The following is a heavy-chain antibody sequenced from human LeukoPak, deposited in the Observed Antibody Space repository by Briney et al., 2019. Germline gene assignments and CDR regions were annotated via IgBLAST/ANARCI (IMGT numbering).Heavy chain of an antibody. V-gene: IGHV3-30*03. D-gene: IGHD4-17*01. J-gene: IGHJ2*01. Sequence: PGGSLRLSCAASGFTFNNYGMHWVRQAPGKGLEWVALISYDGSNKYYADSVKGRFTISRDNSKNTLYLQMNSLRAEDTAVYYCASYGDSLYFDLWGRGTLVTVSS. CDR1: GFTFNNYG. CDR3: ASYGDSLYFDL. CDR2: ISYDGSNK.